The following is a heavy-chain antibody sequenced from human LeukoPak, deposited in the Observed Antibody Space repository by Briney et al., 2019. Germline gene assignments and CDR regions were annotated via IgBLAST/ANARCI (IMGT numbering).Heavy chain of an antibody. D-gene: IGHD3-22*01. V-gene: IGHV3-48*03. CDR3: ARDYPDYYDSSGYYYGY. CDR2: ISSSGSTI. J-gene: IGHJ4*02. Sequence: GGSLRLSCAASGFTFSSYEMNWVRQAPGKGLEWVSYISSSGSTIYYADSVKGRFTISRDNAKNSLYLQMNSLRAEDTAVYYCARDYPDYYDSSGYYYGYWGQGTLVTVSS. CDR1: GFTFSSYE.